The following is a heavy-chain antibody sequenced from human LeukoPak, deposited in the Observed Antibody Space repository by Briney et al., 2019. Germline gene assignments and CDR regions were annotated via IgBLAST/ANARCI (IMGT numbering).Heavy chain of an antibody. J-gene: IGHJ4*02. D-gene: IGHD4-17*01. CDR3: ARGLTTVTFDC. V-gene: IGHV1-2*02. Sequence: ASVKVSCKASGYTFTGSYLHWVRQAPGQGLEWMGWINPISGATNYARQFQGRVTMTRDTSISTAYMELSRLRSDDTAVYHCARGLTTVTFDCWGQGTLVTVTS. CDR2: INPISGAT. CDR1: GYTFTGSY.